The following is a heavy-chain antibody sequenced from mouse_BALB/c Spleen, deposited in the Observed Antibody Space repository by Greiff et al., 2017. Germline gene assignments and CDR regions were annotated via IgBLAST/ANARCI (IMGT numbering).Heavy chain of an antibody. V-gene: IGHV14-3*02. J-gene: IGHJ4*01. D-gene: IGHD2-1*01. CDR3: ARQDGNYEAMDY. Sequence: EVQLVESGAELVKPGASVKLSCTASGFNIKDTYMHWVKQRPEQGLEWIGRIDPANGNTKYDPKFQGKATITADTSSNTAYLQLSSLTSEDTAVYYCARQDGNYEAMDYWGQGTSVTVSS. CDR1: GFNIKDTY. CDR2: IDPANGNT.